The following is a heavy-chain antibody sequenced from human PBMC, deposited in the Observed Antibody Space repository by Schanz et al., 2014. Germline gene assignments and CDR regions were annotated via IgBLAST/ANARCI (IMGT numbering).Heavy chain of an antibody. Sequence: EVQLLESGGGLIQPGGSLRLSCAASGFTFSSYAMSWVRQAPGKGLEWVSAMNESHSTIYYADSVRGRFTISRDNAENTLFLQMNSLRAEDTAVYYCARKVVATIGGYYDNWGQGTLVIVSS. CDR1: GFTFSSYA. J-gene: IGHJ4*02. CDR2: MNESHSTI. CDR3: ARKVVATIGGYYDN. D-gene: IGHD5-12*01. V-gene: IGHV3-23*01.